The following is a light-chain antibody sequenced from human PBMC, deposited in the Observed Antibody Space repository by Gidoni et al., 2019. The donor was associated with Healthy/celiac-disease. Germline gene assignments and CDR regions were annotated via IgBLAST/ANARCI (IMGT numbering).Light chain of an antibody. J-gene: IGKJ1*01. V-gene: IGKV4-1*01. CDR1: QSVLYSSNNKNY. CDR3: QQYYSTSQT. Sequence: DFVITPSPDPLAVSLGERATINCKSSQSVLYSSNNKNYLAWYQQKPGQPPKLLIYWASTRESGVPDRFSGSGSGTDFTLTISSLQAEDVAVYYCQQYYSTSQTFGQGTKVEIK. CDR2: WAS.